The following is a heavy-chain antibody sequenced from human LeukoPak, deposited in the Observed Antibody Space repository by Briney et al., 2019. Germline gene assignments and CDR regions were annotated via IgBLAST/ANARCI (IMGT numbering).Heavy chain of an antibody. D-gene: IGHD3-3*01. CDR3: AGRGFWSGYGFDY. J-gene: IGHJ4*02. V-gene: IGHV3-74*01. CDR1: GFTFSSLW. CDR2: INSDGSST. Sequence: PGGSLRLSCAASGFTFSSLWMHWVRQAPGKGLVWVSYINSDGSSTSYADSVKGRFTISRDNAKNTLYLQMNSLRAEDTAVYYCAGRGFWSGYGFDYWGQGTLVTVSS.